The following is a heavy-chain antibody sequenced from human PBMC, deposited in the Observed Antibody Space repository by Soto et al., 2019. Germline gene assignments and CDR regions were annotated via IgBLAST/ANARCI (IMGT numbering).Heavy chain of an antibody. CDR1: GGTFSSYT. CDR3: ARDLDGSGSSPDSTDY. Sequence: QVQLVQSGAEVKKPGSSVKVSCKASGGTFSSYTISWVRQAPGQGLEWMGRIIPILGIANYAQKFQGRVTSTADKSTRTAYMELSSLRSEDTAVYYCARDLDGSGSSPDSTDYWGQGTLVTVSS. V-gene: IGHV1-69*08. D-gene: IGHD3-10*01. CDR2: IIPILGIA. J-gene: IGHJ4*02.